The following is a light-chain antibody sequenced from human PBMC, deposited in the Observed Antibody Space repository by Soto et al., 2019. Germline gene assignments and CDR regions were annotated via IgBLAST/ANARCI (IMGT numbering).Light chain of an antibody. V-gene: IGKV3-20*01. CDR2: GAS. Sequence: TQSPSTLSASVGDRVTITCRASQSIATSQLAWYQQKPGQAPRLLIGASTRATGIPDRFSDSGSGTDFTLTISRLEPEDFAVYYCQQFAASPRTFGQGTKVDIK. CDR3: QQFAASPRT. CDR1: QSIATSQ. J-gene: IGKJ1*01.